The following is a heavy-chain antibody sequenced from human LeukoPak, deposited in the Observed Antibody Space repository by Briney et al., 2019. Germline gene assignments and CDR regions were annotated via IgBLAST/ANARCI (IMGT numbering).Heavy chain of an antibody. V-gene: IGHV4-4*07. D-gene: IGHD6-13*01. CDR2: IYTSGRT. J-gene: IGHJ6*02. CDR3: ARVGIGAAANYGMDV. CDR1: GDSINSYY. Sequence: PSVTLSLTCTVSGDSINSYYWSWIRQPAGKGLEWIGSIYTSGRTNYNPSLKSRVTMSVDTPKNQFSLKLSSVTAADTAVYYCARVGIGAAANYGMDVWGQGTTVTVSS.